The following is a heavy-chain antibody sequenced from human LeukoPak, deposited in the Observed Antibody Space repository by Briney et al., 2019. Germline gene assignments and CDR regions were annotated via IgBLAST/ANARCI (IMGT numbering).Heavy chain of an antibody. CDR2: ISSSSSYI. V-gene: IGHV3-21*01. J-gene: IGHJ5*02. CDR1: GFTFRSYS. CDR3: ARVVRAAAVNWFDP. D-gene: IGHD6-13*01. Sequence: GGSLGLFCAASGFTFRSYSMNWVRQAPGKGLEWVSSISSSSSYIYYADSVKGRFTISRDNAKNSLYLQMNSLRAEDTAVYYCARVVRAAAVNWFDPWGQGTLVTVSS.